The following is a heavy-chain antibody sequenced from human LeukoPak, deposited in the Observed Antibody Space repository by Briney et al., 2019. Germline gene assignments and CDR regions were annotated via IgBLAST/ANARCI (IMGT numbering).Heavy chain of an antibody. Sequence: PGRSLRLSCAASGFTFSSYAMHWVRQAPGKGLEWVAVISYDGSNKYYADSVKGRFTISRDNSKNTLYLQMNSLRAEDTAMYYCARRLGGGNPNYMDVWGKGTTVTVSS. CDR3: ARRLGGGNPNYMDV. CDR1: GFTFSSYA. D-gene: IGHD4-23*01. CDR2: ISYDGSNK. J-gene: IGHJ6*03. V-gene: IGHV3-30*01.